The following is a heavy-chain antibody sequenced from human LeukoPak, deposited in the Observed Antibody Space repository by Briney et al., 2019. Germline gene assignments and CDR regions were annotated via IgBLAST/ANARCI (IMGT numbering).Heavy chain of an antibody. J-gene: IGHJ4*02. D-gene: IGHD3-3*02. Sequence: GASVKVSCKSSGYTFTSYGISWVRQAPGQGLEWMGWISAYNGNTNYAQKLQGRVTMTTDTSTSTAYMELRSLRSDDTAVYYCARDYSHFWSGYRFSFDYWGQGTLVTVSS. CDR3: ARDYSHFWSGYRFSFDY. CDR1: GYTFTSYG. CDR2: ISAYNGNT. V-gene: IGHV1-18*01.